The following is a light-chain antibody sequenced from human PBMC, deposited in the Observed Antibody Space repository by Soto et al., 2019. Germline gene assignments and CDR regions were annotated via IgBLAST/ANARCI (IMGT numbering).Light chain of an antibody. CDR3: SSYTSLNTLV. Sequence: QSALTQPASVSGSPGQSITISCTGASSDVGGYKFVSWYQQHPGKAPKLIIFEVSNRPSGVSNRFSGSKSGNTASLTISGLQAEDEAEYYCSSYTSLNTLVFGGGTKLTVL. V-gene: IGLV2-14*03. CDR1: SSDVGGYKF. CDR2: EVS. J-gene: IGLJ2*01.